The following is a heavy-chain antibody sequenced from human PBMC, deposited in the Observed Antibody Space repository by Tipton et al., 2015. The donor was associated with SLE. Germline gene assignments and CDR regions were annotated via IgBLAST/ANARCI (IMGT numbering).Heavy chain of an antibody. CDR2: IFYSGST. V-gene: IGHV4-59*11. D-gene: IGHD5-12*01. CDR3: ASLYSGYDSYYFDY. J-gene: IGHJ4*02. CDR1: GGSISSHY. Sequence: LRLSCTVSGGSISSHYWSWIRQPPGKGLEWIGYIFYSGSTNYNPSLKSRVSISVDTSKNQFSLKLSSVTAADTAVYYCASLYSGYDSYYFDYWGQGTLVTVSS.